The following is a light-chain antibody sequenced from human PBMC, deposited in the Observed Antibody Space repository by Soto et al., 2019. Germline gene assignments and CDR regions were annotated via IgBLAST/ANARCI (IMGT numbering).Light chain of an antibody. CDR1: QSISSW. CDR3: EQYNYFWA. Sequence: IPMTHCPSTLSDNLRDRVTITCRASQSISSWLAWYQQKPGKAPKLLIYDASNLESGVPSRFSGGGSGTEFSLTISSLQPDDFATYYSEQYNYFWASGQGTKVDI. V-gene: IGKV1-5*01. CDR2: DAS. J-gene: IGKJ1*01.